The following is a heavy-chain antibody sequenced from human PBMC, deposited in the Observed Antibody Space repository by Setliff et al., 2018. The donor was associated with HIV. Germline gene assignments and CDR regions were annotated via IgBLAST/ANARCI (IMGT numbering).Heavy chain of an antibody. J-gene: IGHJ3*02. Sequence: LPETLSLTCTVSGGSISSYYWSWIRQPPGKGLEWIGYIYYSGSTYYNPSLKSRVTISVDTSKNQFSLKLSSVTAADTAVYYCATGLYYGSGSYYPSDAFDIWGQGTMVTVSS. V-gene: IGHV4-59*04. CDR3: ATGLYYGSGSYYPSDAFDI. CDR2: IYYSGST. CDR1: GGSISSYY. D-gene: IGHD3-10*01.